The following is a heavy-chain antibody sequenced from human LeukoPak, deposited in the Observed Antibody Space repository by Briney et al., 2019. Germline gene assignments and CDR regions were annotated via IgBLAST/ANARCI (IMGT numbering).Heavy chain of an antibody. CDR2: IKSKTDGGTT. CDR1: GFTFSNAW. Sequence: GGSLRLSCAASGFTFSNAWMSWVRQAPGQGLEWVGRIKSKTDGGTTDYAAPVKGRFTISRDGSKNTLYLQMNSLKPEDTAVYYCTVDPLYYGSGSYGYYYYYGMDVWGQGATVTVSS. CDR3: TVDPLYYGSGSYGYYYYYGMDV. V-gene: IGHV3-15*01. D-gene: IGHD3-10*01. J-gene: IGHJ6*02.